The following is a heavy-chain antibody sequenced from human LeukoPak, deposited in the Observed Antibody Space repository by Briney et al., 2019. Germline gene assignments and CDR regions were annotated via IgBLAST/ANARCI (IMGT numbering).Heavy chain of an antibody. CDR2: ISGSGGST. Sequence: GGSLRLSCAASGFTFSSYAMSWVRQAPGKGMEWVSAISGSGGSTYYADSVKGRFTTSRDNSRNTLYLQMNSLRAEDTAVYYYAKDQKVGATTVLDYWGQGTLVTVSS. CDR3: AKDQKVGATTVLDY. CDR1: GFTFSSYA. V-gene: IGHV3-23*01. J-gene: IGHJ4*02. D-gene: IGHD1-26*01.